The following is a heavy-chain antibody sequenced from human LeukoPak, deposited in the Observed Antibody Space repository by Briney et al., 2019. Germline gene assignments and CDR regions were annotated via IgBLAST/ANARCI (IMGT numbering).Heavy chain of an antibody. CDR3: AKDREAIAVADYYFDY. J-gene: IGHJ4*02. CDR2: ISYDGSNK. D-gene: IGHD6-19*01. Sequence: GRSLRLSCAASAFTFSSYDMHWVRQAPGKGLEWVAVISYDGSNKYYADSVKGRFTISRDNSKNTLYLQMNSLRAEDTAVYYCAKDREAIAVADYYFDYWGQGTLVTVSS. CDR1: AFTFSSYD. V-gene: IGHV3-30*18.